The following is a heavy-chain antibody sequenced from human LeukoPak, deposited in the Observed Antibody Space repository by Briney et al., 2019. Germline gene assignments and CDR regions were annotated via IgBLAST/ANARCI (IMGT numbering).Heavy chain of an antibody. Sequence: NLSQTLSLTCTVSGGSISSAGYDWSWIRQHSGKGLEWIGNIYYSGTTYYNPSLKSRVTISVDTSKNQFSLNLNSVTAADTAVYYCARSGGGYNFDYWGQGTLVSVSS. CDR1: GGSISSAGYD. CDR3: ARSGGGYNFDY. D-gene: IGHD5-24*01. V-gene: IGHV4-31*03. CDR2: IYYSGTT. J-gene: IGHJ4*02.